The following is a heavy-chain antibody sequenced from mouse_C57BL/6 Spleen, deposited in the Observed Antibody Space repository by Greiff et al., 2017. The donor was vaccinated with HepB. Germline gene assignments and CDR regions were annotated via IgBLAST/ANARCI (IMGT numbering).Heavy chain of an antibody. D-gene: IGHD1-1*01. J-gene: IGHJ2*01. CDR1: GFTFSDYG. CDR2: ISSGSSTI. V-gene: IGHV5-17*01. Sequence: VQLKESGGGLVKPGGSLKLSCAASGFTFSDYGMHWVRQAPEKGLEWVAYISSGSSTIYYADTVKGRFTISRDNAKNTLFLQMTSLRSEDTAMYYCARELNYYGSSYPYYFDYWGQGTTLTVSS. CDR3: ARELNYYGSSYPYYFDY.